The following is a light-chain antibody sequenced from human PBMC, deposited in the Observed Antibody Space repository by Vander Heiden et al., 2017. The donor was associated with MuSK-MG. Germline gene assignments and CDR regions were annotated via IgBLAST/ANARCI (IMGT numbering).Light chain of an antibody. V-gene: IGLV2-14*01. CDR2: DVS. Sequence: QSAPTQPASVSGSPGQSITISCTGTPRDVGGYNYVSWYQQHPGKAPKLMIYDVSNRPSGVSNRFSGSKSGTTASLTISGLQAEDEADYYCSSYPSSSTCVFGTGTRVTVL. CDR1: PRDVGGYNY. J-gene: IGLJ1*01. CDR3: SSYPSSSTCV.